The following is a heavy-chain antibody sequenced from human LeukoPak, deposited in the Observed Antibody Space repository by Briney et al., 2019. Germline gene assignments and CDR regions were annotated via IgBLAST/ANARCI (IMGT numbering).Heavy chain of an antibody. J-gene: IGHJ5*02. Sequence: PPETPTLSCAVYGGSFSGYYQSWIRQPPGKGLEWIGEINHSGSTNYNPSLKSRVTISVDTSKNQFSLKLSSVTAADTAVYYCARDTAMVTSHLTPRAAAGGLYNWFHPWGQEIRVAVYS. V-gene: IGHV4-34*01. CDR2: INHSGST. CDR3: ARDTAMVTSHLTPRAAAGGLYNWFHP. D-gene: IGHD5-18*01. CDR1: GGSFSGYY.